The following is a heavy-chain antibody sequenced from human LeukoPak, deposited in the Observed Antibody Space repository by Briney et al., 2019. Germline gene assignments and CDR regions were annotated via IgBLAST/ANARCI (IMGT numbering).Heavy chain of an antibody. Sequence: PGGSLRLSCAASGFTFSSYAMHWVRQAPGKGLEWVAVISYDGSNKYYADSVKGRFTISRDNSKNTLYLQMNSLRAEDTAVYYCARVVGVIPGYFDYWGQGTLVTVSS. CDR1: GFTFSSYA. CDR3: ARVVGVIPGYFDY. D-gene: IGHD3-16*02. CDR2: ISYDGSNK. J-gene: IGHJ4*02. V-gene: IGHV3-30*04.